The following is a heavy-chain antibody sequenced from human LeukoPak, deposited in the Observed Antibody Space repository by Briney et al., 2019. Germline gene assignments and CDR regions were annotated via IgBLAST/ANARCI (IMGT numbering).Heavy chain of an antibody. D-gene: IGHD2-8*02. CDR1: GFTFRSYD. J-gene: IGHJ3*02. V-gene: IGHV3-13*01. CDR3: VRGLPGGFGI. CDR2: IHTTGDT. Sequence: GGSLRLSCAAAGFTFRSYDMHWVRQATGKGLEWVSGIHTTGDTYYPDSVKGRFTISREDAKNSFYLQMNSLRAGDTAVYYCVRGLPGGFGIWGQGTMVTVSS.